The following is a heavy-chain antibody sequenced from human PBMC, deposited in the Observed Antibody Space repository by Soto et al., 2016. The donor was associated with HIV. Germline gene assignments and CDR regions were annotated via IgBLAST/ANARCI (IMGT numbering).Heavy chain of an antibody. CDR3: ARGSTYYDILTDDY. Sequence: QVQLQESGPGLVKPSETLSLTCTVSGGSISSYYWSWIRQPPGKGLEWIGYIYYSGSTNYNPSLKSRVTISVGTSKNQFSLKLSSVTAADTAVYYCARGSTYYDILTDDYWGQGTLVTVSS. V-gene: IGHV4-59*01. CDR2: IYYSGST. J-gene: IGHJ4*02. CDR1: GGSISSYY. D-gene: IGHD3-9*01.